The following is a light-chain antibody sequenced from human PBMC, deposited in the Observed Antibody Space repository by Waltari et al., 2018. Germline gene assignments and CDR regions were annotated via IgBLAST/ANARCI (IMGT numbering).Light chain of an antibody. Sequence: QSALTQPASVSGSPGQSITISCTGTSSDVGSYNLVSWYQQHPGKAPKLMIYEGSKRRSGVSNRFSGSKSGNTASLTSAGLQADDEADDYCCSYAGSSTFDVFGSGTKVTVL. J-gene: IGLJ1*01. CDR2: EGS. V-gene: IGLV2-23*03. CDR1: SSDVGSYNL. CDR3: CSYAGSSTFDV.